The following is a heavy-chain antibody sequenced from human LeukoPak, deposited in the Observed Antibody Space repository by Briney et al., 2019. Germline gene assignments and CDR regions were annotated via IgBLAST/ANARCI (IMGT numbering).Heavy chain of an antibody. J-gene: IGHJ4*02. Sequence: SETLPLTCTVSGGSISSGDYYWSWIRQPPGKGLEWIGYIYYSGSTYYNPSLKSRVTISVDTSKNQFSLKLSSVTAADTAVYYCARVTTVMLFDYWGQGTLVTVSS. CDR2: IYYSGST. CDR1: GGSISSGDYY. V-gene: IGHV4-30-4*01. D-gene: IGHD4-17*01. CDR3: ARVTTVMLFDY.